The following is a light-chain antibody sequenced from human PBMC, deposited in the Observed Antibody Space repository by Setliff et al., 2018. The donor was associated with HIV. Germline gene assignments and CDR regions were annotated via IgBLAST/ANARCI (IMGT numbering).Light chain of an antibody. CDR1: SSDVGGYKY. CDR3: SSYTSSTPLYV. Sequence: QSALTQPASVSGSPGQSITISCTGTSSDVGGYKYVSWYQQHPGKAPKLIIYDVNNRPSGVSNRISGSKSGNTASLTISGLQAEDEADYYCSSYTSSTPLYVFGTGTKSPS. CDR2: DVN. V-gene: IGLV2-14*03. J-gene: IGLJ1*01.